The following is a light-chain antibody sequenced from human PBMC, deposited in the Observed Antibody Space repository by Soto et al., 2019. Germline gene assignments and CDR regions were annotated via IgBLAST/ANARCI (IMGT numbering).Light chain of an antibody. J-gene: IGKJ1*01. Sequence: DIQMTQSPPTLSASVGDRVTISCRASESITNWLAWYQHKPGKAPKPLIYKASSLESGVPSRFSGSGSGTEFTVTISSLQPDDFATYYCQKYKSPPWTFGQGTNVEIK. CDR1: ESITNW. V-gene: IGKV1-5*03. CDR2: KAS. CDR3: QKYKSPPWT.